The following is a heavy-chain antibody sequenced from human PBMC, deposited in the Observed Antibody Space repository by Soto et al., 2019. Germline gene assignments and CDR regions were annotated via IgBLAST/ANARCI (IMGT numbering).Heavy chain of an antibody. J-gene: IGHJ3*02. D-gene: IGHD4-17*01. Sequence: QVQLVQSGAEVKKPGSSVKVSCKASGGTFSSYTISWVRQAPGQGLEWMGRIIPILGIANYAQKFQGRVTITADKSTSTAYMELSSLRSEDTAMYYCARVGKGENTVTTGALDIWGQGTMVTVSS. V-gene: IGHV1-69*02. CDR2: IIPILGIA. CDR1: GGTFSSYT. CDR3: ARVGKGENTVTTGALDI.